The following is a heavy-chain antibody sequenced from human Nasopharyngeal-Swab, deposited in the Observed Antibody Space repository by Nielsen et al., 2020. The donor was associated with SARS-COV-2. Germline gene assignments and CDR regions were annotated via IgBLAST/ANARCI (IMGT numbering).Heavy chain of an antibody. J-gene: IGHJ4*02. CDR1: GGSVSTTTYV. V-gene: IGHV4-39*01. CDR2: VYYSGRT. Sequence: SDTLSLTCPVSGGSVSTTTYVWGWIRQPPGKGLEWIGTVYYSGRTYYNPSLKSRVTISVDTSKNQFSLKLNSVTATDTAVYYCARGYGSFPYYFDHWGQGTLVTVSS. CDR3: ARGYGSFPYYFDH. D-gene: IGHD1-26*01.